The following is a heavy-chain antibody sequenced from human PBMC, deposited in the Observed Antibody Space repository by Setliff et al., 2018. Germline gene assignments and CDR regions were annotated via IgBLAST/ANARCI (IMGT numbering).Heavy chain of an antibody. Sequence: PGGSLRLSCEASGFTLSRHWMHWVRQVPGKGLVWVGRINGDGTDITHADFVKGRFTISRDNAKNTLYLQMDSLRADDTAVYYCATDINVPSRPPDDFWGQGTLVTVSS. V-gene: IGHV3-74*01. J-gene: IGHJ4*02. CDR3: ATDINVPSRPPDDF. D-gene: IGHD6-6*01. CDR1: GFTLSRHW. CDR2: INGDGTDI.